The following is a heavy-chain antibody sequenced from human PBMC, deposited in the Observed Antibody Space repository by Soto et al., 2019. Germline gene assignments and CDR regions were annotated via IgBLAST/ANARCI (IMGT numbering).Heavy chain of an antibody. V-gene: IGHV3-30*18. CDR2: ISYDGSNK. J-gene: IGHJ4*02. Sequence: QVQLVESGGGVVQPGRSLRLSCAASGFTFSSYGMHWVRQAPGKGLEWVAVISYDGSNKYYADSVKGRFTISRDNSKYTLYLQMNSLRAEDTAVYYCAKAPYYYDSSGYFDYWGQGTLVTVSS. CDR3: AKAPYYYDSSGYFDY. D-gene: IGHD3-22*01. CDR1: GFTFSSYG.